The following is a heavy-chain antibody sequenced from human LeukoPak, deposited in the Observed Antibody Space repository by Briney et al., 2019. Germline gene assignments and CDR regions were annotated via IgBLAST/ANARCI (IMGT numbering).Heavy chain of an antibody. J-gene: IGHJ5*02. CDR2: IIPLFGTT. D-gene: IGHD2-15*01. CDR1: GGTFSSYA. Sequence: SVKVSCKASGGTFSSYAISWVRQAPGQGLEWMGGIIPLFGTTNYAQNFQARFTITTDESTSTAYMELSGLRSEDTAVYYCAREGGLHCSGGSCYDNDRDLNWFDPWGQGTLVTVSS. CDR3: AREGGLHCSGGSCYDNDRDLNWFDP. V-gene: IGHV1-69*05.